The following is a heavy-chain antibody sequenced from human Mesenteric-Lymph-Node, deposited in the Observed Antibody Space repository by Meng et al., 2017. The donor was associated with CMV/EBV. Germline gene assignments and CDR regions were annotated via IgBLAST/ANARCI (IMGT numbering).Heavy chain of an antibody. CDR1: GFTLSSYS. CDR2: ISSSSLTI. CDR3: ARYLRTSCYTPRRCYYGMDV. V-gene: IGHV3-48*04. J-gene: IGHJ6*02. D-gene: IGHD2-2*02. Sequence: GESLKISCAASGFTLSSYSMNWVRQVPGRDLEWLSYISSSSLTIWYADSVKGRFTISRDNAKNSLHLQMNSLRAEDTAVYYCARYLRTSCYTPRRCYYGMDVWGQGTTVTVSS.